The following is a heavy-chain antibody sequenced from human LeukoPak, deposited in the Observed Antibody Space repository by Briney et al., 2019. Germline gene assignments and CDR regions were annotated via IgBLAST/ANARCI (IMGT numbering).Heavy chain of an antibody. CDR1: GFRFDRYA. CDR2: ISYSGASP. V-gene: IGHV3-23*01. CDR3: AKDSSVLPNALDL. Sequence: GGSLRLSCAASGFRFDRYAMTWVRQTPGKGLEWVSAISYSGASPYYGDSVKGRFTISRDNSKNTIYLQMNSLRDEDTALYYCAKDSSVLPNALDLWGQGTMVTVPS. J-gene: IGHJ3*01. D-gene: IGHD4/OR15-4a*01.